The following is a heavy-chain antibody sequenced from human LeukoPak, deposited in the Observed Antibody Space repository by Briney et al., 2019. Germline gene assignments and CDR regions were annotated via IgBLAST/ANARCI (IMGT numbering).Heavy chain of an antibody. CDR2: INPNSGDT. CDR1: GYSFPGYF. D-gene: IGHD3-16*01. CDR3: ARRFYYAMDV. V-gene: IGHV1-2*02. J-gene: IGHJ6*02. Sequence: AASVEVSCKASGYSFPGYFMQWVRQAPGQGLEWMGWINPNSGDTNYAQKFQGRVTMTRDTSISTAYMELSRLRSDDAAVYYCARRFYYAMDVWGQGTTVTVSS.